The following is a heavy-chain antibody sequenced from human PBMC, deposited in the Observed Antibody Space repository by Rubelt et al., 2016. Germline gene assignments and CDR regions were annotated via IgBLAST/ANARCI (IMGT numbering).Heavy chain of an antibody. J-gene: IGHJ4*02. CDR1: GFTFSSYW. D-gene: IGHD6-13*01. Sequence: AQLVESGGGLVQPGGSLRLSCAASGFTFSSYWMSWVRQAPGKGLEWVANIKQDGSEKYYVDSVKGRFTISRDNAKNSLYLQMNSLRAEDTAVYYCAKDPGAAAVFAPNDYYWGQGTLVTVSS. CDR3: AKDPGAAAVFAPNDYY. V-gene: IGHV3-7*01. CDR2: IKQDGSEK.